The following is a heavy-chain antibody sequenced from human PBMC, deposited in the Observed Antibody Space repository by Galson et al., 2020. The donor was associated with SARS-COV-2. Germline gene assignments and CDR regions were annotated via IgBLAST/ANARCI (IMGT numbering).Heavy chain of an antibody. Sequence: ASVKVSCKTSGYTFTRYHMHWVRQAPGQGLEWMGIINPSGGSTTYAQKFQGRVTITRDTSTSTVYMEVRSLRSEETAVYYCARGTHYSGWYVNQNWDDTWGQGTLVSGSS. CDR3: ARGTHYSGWYVNQNWDDT. V-gene: IGHV1-46*01. D-gene: IGHD6-19*01. CDR1: GYTFTRYH. J-gene: IGHJ5*02. CDR2: INPSGGST.